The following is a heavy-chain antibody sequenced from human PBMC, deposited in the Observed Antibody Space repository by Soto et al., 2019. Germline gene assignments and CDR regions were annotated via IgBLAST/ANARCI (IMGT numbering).Heavy chain of an antibody. Sequence: ASVKVSCKASGYTFTGYYMHWVRQAPGQGLEWMGWINPNSGGTNYAQKFQGRVTITRDTSISTAYMELSRLRSDDTAAYYCARHNEEYCSGGSCYDWFDPWGQGTLVTVSS. CDR3: ARHNEEYCSGGSCYDWFDP. J-gene: IGHJ5*02. CDR2: INPNSGGT. V-gene: IGHV1-2*02. D-gene: IGHD2-15*01. CDR1: GYTFTGYY.